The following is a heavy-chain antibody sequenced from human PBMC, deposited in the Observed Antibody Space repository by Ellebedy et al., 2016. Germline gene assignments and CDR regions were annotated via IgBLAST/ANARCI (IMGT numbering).Heavy chain of an antibody. D-gene: IGHD2/OR15-2a*01. V-gene: IGHV3-48*02. CDR2: ISSRSSTI. J-gene: IGHJ5*02. CDR3: VRHSIANIGPYNWFDP. Sequence: GGSLRLSCAASRLTFSSYPMNWVRQAPGKGLEWVSYISSRSSTIYYADSVKGRFTISRDNAKNSLFLQMNSLRDEDTAVYYCVRHSIANIGPYNWFDPWGQGTLVTVSS. CDR1: RLTFSSYP.